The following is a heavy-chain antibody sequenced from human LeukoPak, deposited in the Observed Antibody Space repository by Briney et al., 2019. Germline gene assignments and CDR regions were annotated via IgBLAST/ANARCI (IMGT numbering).Heavy chain of an antibody. CDR2: IYTSGST. Sequence: SQTLSLTCTVSGGSISSGSYYWSWIRQPAGKGLEWIGRIYTSGSTNYNPSLKSRVTISVDTSKNQFSLKLSSVTAADTAVYYCARIPGIGYCSGGSCYQPRGYMDVWGKGTTVTISS. CDR3: ARIPGIGYCSGGSCYQPRGYMDV. J-gene: IGHJ6*03. D-gene: IGHD2-15*01. CDR1: GGSISSGSYY. V-gene: IGHV4-61*02.